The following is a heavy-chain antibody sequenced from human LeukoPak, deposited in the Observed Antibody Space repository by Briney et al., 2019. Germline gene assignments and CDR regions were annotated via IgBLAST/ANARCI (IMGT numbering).Heavy chain of an antibody. CDR3: ARDSGGYFDY. CDR2: IYYSGST. J-gene: IGHJ4*02. V-gene: IGHV4-31*03. D-gene: IGHD3-16*01. Sequence: SETLSLTCTVSGGSISSGGYYWSWIRQHPGKGLEWIGYIYYSGSTYYNPSLKSRVTISVDTSKNQFSLKLSSVTAADTAVYYCARDSGGYFDYWGQGTLVTVSS. CDR1: GGSISSGGYY.